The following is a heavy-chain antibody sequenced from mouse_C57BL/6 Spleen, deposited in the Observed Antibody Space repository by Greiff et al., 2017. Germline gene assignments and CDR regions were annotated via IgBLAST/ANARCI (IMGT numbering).Heavy chain of an antibody. CDR1: GYTFTGYW. J-gene: IGHJ3*01. V-gene: IGHV1-9*01. Sequence: VQLQQSGAELMKPGASVKLSCKATGYTFTGYWIEWVKQRPGHGLEWIGEILPGSGSTNYNGKFKGKATLTADKSSSAAYMQLSSLTSEDSAVYFCARSPDYDTFAYWGQGTLVTVSA. CDR3: ARSPDYDTFAY. D-gene: IGHD2-4*01. CDR2: ILPGSGST.